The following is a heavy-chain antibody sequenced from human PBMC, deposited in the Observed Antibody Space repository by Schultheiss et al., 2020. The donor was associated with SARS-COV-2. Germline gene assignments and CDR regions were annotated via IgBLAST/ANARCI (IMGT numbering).Heavy chain of an antibody. Sequence: SKTLSLTCTVSGGSISSSSYYWGWIRQPPGKGLEWIGSIYYSGSTYYNPSLKSRVTISVDTSKNQFSLKLSSVTAADTAVYYCARGDWFDPWGQGTLVTVSS. CDR1: GGSISSSSYY. CDR3: ARGDWFDP. CDR2: IYYSGST. D-gene: IGHD1-26*01. J-gene: IGHJ5*02. V-gene: IGHV4-39*07.